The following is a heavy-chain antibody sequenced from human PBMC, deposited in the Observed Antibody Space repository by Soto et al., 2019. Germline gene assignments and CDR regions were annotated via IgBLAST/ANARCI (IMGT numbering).Heavy chain of an antibody. J-gene: IGHJ6*02. CDR1: GGSFSGYY. CDR3: ARGQGYYYGSGSYYYYYGMDV. D-gene: IGHD3-10*01. V-gene: IGHV4-34*01. CDR2: INHSGST. Sequence: PSETLSLTCAVYGGSFSGYYWSWIRQPPGKGLEWIGEINHSGSTNYNPSLKSRVTISVDTSKNQFSLKLSSVTAADTAVYYCARGQGYYYGSGSYYYYYGMDVWGQGTTVTVSS.